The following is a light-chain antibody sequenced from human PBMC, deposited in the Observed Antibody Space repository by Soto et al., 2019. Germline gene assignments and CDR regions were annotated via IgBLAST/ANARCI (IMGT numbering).Light chain of an antibody. Sequence: DIQMTQSPSSLSASIGDRVTITCRAGQSISNYLNWYQQKPGKAPKLLIYAASSLQSGVPSRFSGSGSGTDFTLTISNLQPEDFATYYCQQSYSTPRTFGQGTKLEIK. CDR1: QSISNY. V-gene: IGKV1-39*01. CDR2: AAS. J-gene: IGKJ2*01. CDR3: QQSYSTPRT.